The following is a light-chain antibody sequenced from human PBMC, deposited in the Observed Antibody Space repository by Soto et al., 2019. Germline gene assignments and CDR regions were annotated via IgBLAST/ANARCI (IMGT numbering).Light chain of an antibody. CDR3: QQRSDWRT. CDR1: QSVSSY. J-gene: IGKJ4*01. V-gene: IGKV3-11*01. CDR2: DAS. Sequence: ETVLTQSPATLSLSPGETAILSCRASQSVSSYLAWYQQKPGQAPRLLIYDASCRATGIPARFSGGGSGTDFPLSSSRLEPEDVAFYYCQQRSDWRTFGGGTKVEIK.